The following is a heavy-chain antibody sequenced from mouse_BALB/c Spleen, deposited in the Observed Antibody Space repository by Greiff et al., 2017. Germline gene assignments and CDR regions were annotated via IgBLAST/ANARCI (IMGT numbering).Heavy chain of an antibody. Sequence: QVQLKESGPGLVAPSQSLSITCTVSGFSLTSYGVHWVRQPPGKGLEWLGVIWAGGSTNYNSALMSRLSISKDNSKSQVFLKMNSLQTDDTAMYYCARVYDYDTCAYWGQGTLVTVSA. V-gene: IGHV2-9*02. D-gene: IGHD2-4*01. CDR2: IWAGGST. J-gene: IGHJ3*01. CDR1: GFSLTSYG. CDR3: ARVYDYDTCAY.